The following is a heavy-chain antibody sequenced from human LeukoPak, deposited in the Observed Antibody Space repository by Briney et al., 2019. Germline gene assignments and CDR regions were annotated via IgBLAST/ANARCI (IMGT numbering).Heavy chain of an antibody. CDR2: IKEDGSEK. Sequence: GGSLRLFCATSRYTFSKYWMSCVRHAPGKGREGVANIKEDGSEKYYVDSVKGLFSISRDNAKNSLYLQMNSLRAEDTAVYYCVKYSDSVVAAALLDAFDIWGQGTMVTVSS. V-gene: IGHV3-7*01. D-gene: IGHD2-2*01. J-gene: IGHJ3*02. CDR1: RYTFSKYW. CDR3: VKYSDSVVAAALLDAFDI.